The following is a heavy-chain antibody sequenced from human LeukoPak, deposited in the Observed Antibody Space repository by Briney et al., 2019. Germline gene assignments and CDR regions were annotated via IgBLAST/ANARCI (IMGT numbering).Heavy chain of an antibody. CDR1: GGSISNYY. Sequence: SETLSLTCTVSGGSISNYYWSWIRQSPGKGLAWIGYMYYSGGTNYNPSLKSRVTISVDTSKNQFSLKLTSATAADTAVYYCARVRRYSGRSDVFDIWGQGTMVTVSS. CDR2: MYYSGGT. V-gene: IGHV4-59*01. J-gene: IGHJ3*02. CDR3: ARVRRYSGRSDVFDI. D-gene: IGHD1-26*01.